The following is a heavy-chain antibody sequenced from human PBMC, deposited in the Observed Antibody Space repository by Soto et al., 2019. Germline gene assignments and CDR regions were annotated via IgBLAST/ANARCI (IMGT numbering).Heavy chain of an antibody. V-gene: IGHV4-31*03. J-gene: IGHJ4*02. D-gene: IGHD3-22*01. Sequence: SETLSLTCTVSGGSISSGGYYWNWIRQHPGKGLEWIGYIYYSGSTYYNPSLKSRVTISVDTSKNQFSLKLSSVTAADTAVYYCAGGRWQQLLLNYWGQGTLVTVSS. CDR1: GGSISSGGYY. CDR3: AGGRWQQLLLNY. CDR2: IYYSGST.